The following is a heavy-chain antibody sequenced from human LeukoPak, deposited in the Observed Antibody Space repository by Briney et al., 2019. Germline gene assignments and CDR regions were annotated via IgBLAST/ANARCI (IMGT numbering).Heavy chain of an antibody. CDR1: GFTFSSSS. J-gene: IGHJ4*02. V-gene: IGHV3-21*01. CDR2: ITSSSSYI. CDR3: ARAGPGGSYLDY. Sequence: GGSLRLSCAAPGFTFSSSSMNWVRQAPGKGLEWVSSITSSSSYIYYADSVKGRFTISRDDAKNSLYLQMNSLRAEDTAMYYCARAGPGGSYLDYWGQGTLVTVSS. D-gene: IGHD3-10*01.